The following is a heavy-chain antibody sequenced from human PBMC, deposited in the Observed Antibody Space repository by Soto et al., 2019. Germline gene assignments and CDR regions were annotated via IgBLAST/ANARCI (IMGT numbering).Heavy chain of an antibody. CDR3: ARGPRPFYYDSSGYPFDY. CDR2: IIPIFGTA. CDR1: GGTFSSYA. V-gene: IGHV1-69*12. Sequence: QVQLVQSGAEVKKPGSSVKVSCKASGGTFSSYAFSWVRQAPGQGLEWMGGIIPIFGTADYAQKFQGRVTITADESTTTAYMGLSSLRSEDTAVYYCARGPRPFYYDSSGYPFDYWGQGTLVAVSS. D-gene: IGHD3-22*01. J-gene: IGHJ4*02.